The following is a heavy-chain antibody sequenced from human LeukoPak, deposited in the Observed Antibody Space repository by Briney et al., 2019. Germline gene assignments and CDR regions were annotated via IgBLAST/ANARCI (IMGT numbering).Heavy chain of an antibody. CDR3: ARGRNDDVWGSYPTCFDF. D-gene: IGHD3-16*02. J-gene: IGHJ4*02. Sequence: PSQTLSLTCTVSGGPISSGTYFRPWIRHPPGKGVEWIGRIYNCESTRYTPSLKTRDTISMDMSKNQFSLKLNSVTAADTAVYYCARGRNDDVWGSYPTCFDFWGQGTLVTVSS. CDR1: GGPISSGTYF. V-gene: IGHV4-61*02. CDR2: IYNCEST.